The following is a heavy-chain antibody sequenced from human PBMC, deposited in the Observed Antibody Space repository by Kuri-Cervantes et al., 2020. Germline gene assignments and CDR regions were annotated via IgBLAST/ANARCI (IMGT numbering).Heavy chain of an antibody. V-gene: IGHV3-13*01. CDR2: FGPIGDT. CDR3: AKRLSYNSGNIDY. CDR1: RFTFSPCD. J-gene: IGHJ4*02. Sequence: GESLKISCEASRFTFSPCDIHWVRQPTGKGLEWVSRFGPIGDTYYPGSVKGRFTISRDNSKNTVYLQIYSLRDEDTAVYYCAKRLSYNSGNIDYWGQGTLVTVSS. D-gene: IGHD1/OR15-1a*01.